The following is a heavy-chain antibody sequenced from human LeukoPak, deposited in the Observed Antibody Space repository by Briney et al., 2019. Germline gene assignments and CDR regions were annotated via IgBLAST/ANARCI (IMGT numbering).Heavy chain of an antibody. CDR1: GGSFSGYY. J-gene: IGHJ4*02. D-gene: IGHD1-7*01. V-gene: IGHV4-34*01. CDR2: INHSGST. Sequence: TSETLSLTCAVYGGSFSGYYWSWIRQPPGKGLEWIGEINHSGSTNYNPSLKSRVTISVDTSKNQFSLKLSSVTAADTAVYYCARSSITGTTMFDYWGQGTLVTVSS. CDR3: ARSSITGTTMFDY.